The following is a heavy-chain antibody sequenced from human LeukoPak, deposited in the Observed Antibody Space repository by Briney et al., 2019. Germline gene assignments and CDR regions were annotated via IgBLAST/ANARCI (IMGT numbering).Heavy chain of an antibody. CDR3: ARDRAYYYDSSGYYYFDH. CDR1: VLTLSSYA. Sequence: GVPLRLLCAASVLTLSSYAMSWVPHARGEGLECVSHISCSGGTTYYADSVNGRFTISRDNSKNTLYLQTNSLRAEDTAVYYCARDRAYYYDSSGYYYFDHWGQGTLVTVSS. J-gene: IGHJ4*02. CDR2: ISCSGGTT. V-gene: IGHV3-23*01. D-gene: IGHD3-22*01.